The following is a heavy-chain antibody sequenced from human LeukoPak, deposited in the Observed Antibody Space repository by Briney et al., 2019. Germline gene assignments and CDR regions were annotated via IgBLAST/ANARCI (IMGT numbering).Heavy chain of an antibody. V-gene: IGHV5-51*01. J-gene: IGHJ4*02. Sequence: GESLKISCKGSGYSFTSYWIGWVRQMPGKGLERMGIIYPGDSDTRYSPSFQGQVTISADKSISTAYLQWSSLKASDTAMHYCARLVTHRGSYYTTTYFDYWGQGTLVTVSS. CDR1: GYSFTSYW. D-gene: IGHD3-10*01. CDR3: ARLVTHRGSYYTTTYFDY. CDR2: IYPGDSDT.